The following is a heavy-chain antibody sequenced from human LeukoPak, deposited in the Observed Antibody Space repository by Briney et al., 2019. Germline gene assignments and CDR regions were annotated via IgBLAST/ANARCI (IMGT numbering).Heavy chain of an antibody. Sequence: KPSETLSLTCIVSGGSISSYSWSWIRQRAGKGLEWIGRIYTSGSTNYNPSLKSRVTMSVDTSKTQFSLKLSSVTAADTAVYYCARDSCSSTSCYHDYWGQGTLVTVSS. CDR2: IYTSGST. CDR3: ARDSCSSTSCYHDY. V-gene: IGHV4-4*07. D-gene: IGHD2-2*01. CDR1: GGSISSYS. J-gene: IGHJ4*02.